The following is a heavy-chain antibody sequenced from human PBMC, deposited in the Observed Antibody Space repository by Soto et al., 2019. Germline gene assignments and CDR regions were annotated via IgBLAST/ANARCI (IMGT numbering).Heavy chain of an antibody. D-gene: IGHD5-12*01. V-gene: IGHV1-24*01. Sequence: ASVKVSCKVSGYTLTELSMHWVRQAPGKGLEWMGGFDPEDGETIYAQKFQGRVTMTEDTSTDTAYMELSSLRSEDTAVYYCATGKSGYESNNAFDIWGQGTMVTVSS. CDR2: FDPEDGET. CDR3: ATGKSGYESNNAFDI. CDR1: GYTLTELS. J-gene: IGHJ3*02.